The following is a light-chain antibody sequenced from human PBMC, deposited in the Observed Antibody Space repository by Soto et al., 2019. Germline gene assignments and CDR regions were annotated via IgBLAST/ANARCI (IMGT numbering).Light chain of an antibody. CDR1: SSDVGIYNY. CDR2: EAN. V-gene: IGLV2-14*01. CDR3: NSYTSSSTWV. Sequence: QSALTQPASVSGSPGQSITISCTGASSDVGIYNYVSWYQHHPGGAPNLIIYEANIPPSGLTDRFSGSKSGNTAFLTISGLQADDEADYYCNSYTSSSTWVFGGGTKLTVL. J-gene: IGLJ3*02.